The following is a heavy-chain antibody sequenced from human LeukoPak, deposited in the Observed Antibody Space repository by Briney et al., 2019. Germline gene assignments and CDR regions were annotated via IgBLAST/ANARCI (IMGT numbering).Heavy chain of an antibody. CDR3: TATPSDTYRYDPIDYYRFWFDH. CDR1: GFTFRNAW. V-gene: IGHV3-15*01. CDR2: IKSKTDDGAI. Sequence: GGSLRLSCEASGFTFRNAWMKWVRQAPGKGLEWVARIKSKTDDGAIDYAAPVKGRFTISRDDSIVTVYVQRDSLKTGEATLYYCTATPSDTYRYDPIDYYRFWFDHRGQGSPVTVAS. D-gene: IGHD3-22*01. J-gene: IGHJ5*02.